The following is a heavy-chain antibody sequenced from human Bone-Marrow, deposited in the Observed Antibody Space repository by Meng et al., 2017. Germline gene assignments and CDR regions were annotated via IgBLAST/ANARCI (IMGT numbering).Heavy chain of an antibody. Sequence: GESLKISCAASGFMFSNYEVNWVRQAPGKGLEWVSYISSSGSNIFYADSVKGRFTISRDNAKNSLFLQMNGLRAEDTAVYYCARDRLSPPFYYGMDLWGQGTTVTVSS. CDR1: GFMFSNYE. CDR2: ISSSGSNI. CDR3: ARDRLSPPFYYGMDL. J-gene: IGHJ6*02. V-gene: IGHV3-48*03. D-gene: IGHD3-10*01.